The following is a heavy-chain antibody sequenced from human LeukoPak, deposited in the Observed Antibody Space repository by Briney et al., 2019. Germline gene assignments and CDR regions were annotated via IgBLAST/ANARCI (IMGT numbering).Heavy chain of an antibody. V-gene: IGHV4-34*01. CDR1: GGSFSTYY. D-gene: IGHD3-22*01. J-gene: IGHJ3*02. Sequence: PSETLSLTCAVYGGSFSTYYWSWLRQPPGKGLEWIGEINHSGGTNYNSPLKSRVTISVDTSKNQFSLKLSSVTAADTAVYYCARDRGYYDSSGYYVDAFDIWGQGTMVTVSS. CDR3: ARDRGYYDSSGYYVDAFDI. CDR2: INHSGGT.